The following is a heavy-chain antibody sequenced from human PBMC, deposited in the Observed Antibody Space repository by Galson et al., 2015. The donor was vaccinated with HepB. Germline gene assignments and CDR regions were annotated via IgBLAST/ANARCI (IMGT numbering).Heavy chain of an antibody. CDR3: ARAMGGYSSSWWEGVNSEYFDY. CDR1: GGTFSSYT. V-gene: IGHV1-69*02. J-gene: IGHJ4*02. CDR2: IIPILGIA. D-gene: IGHD6-13*01. Sequence: SVKVSCKASGGTFSSYTISWVRQAPGQGLEWMGRIIPILGIANYAQKFQGRVTITADKSTSTAYMELSSLRSEDTAVYYCARAMGGYSSSWWEGVNSEYFDYWGQGTLVTVSS.